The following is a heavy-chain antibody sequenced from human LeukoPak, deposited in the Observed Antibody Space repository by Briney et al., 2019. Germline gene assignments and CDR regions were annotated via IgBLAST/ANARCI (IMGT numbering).Heavy chain of an antibody. CDR2: IYYSGST. Sequence: SETLSLTCTVSGGSISNYYWNWIRQPPGKGLEWIGYIYYSGSTYYNPSLKSRVTISVDTSKNQFSLKLSSVTAADTAVYYCARVKGDYGGNGNWFDPWGQGTLVTVSS. CDR1: GGSISNYY. D-gene: IGHD4-23*01. V-gene: IGHV4-59*12. J-gene: IGHJ5*02. CDR3: ARVKGDYGGNGNWFDP.